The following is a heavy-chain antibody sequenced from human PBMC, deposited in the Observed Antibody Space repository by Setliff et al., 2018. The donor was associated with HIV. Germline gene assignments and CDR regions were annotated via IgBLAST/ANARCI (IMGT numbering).Heavy chain of an antibody. J-gene: IGHJ5*02. CDR2: IKQDGSEK. CDR3: AREAAPNSSGWYARGPDSGNWFDP. V-gene: IGHV3-7*01. D-gene: IGHD6-19*01. Sequence: GGSLRLSCAASGFTFSSYWMSWVRQDPGKGLEWVANIKQDGSEKYYVDSVKGRFTISRDNAKNSLYLQMNSLRAEDTAVYYCAREAAPNSSGWYARGPDSGNWFDPWGQGTLVTVSS. CDR1: GFTFSSYW.